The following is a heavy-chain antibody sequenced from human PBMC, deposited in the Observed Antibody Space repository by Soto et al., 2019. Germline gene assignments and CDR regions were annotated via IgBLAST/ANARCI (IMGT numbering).Heavy chain of an antibody. CDR2: IDYNGVT. CDR1: GGSIYRSGYY. D-gene: IGHD2-15*01. Sequence: SGTLSLTCTVSGGSIYRSGYYWGWIRQPPGRGLEWIGNIDYNGVTYSNPSLKSRVTISRDTSKNQFSLKLTSVTAADTALYYCGKVLVGATGHTDSDSWGPGTLVTVSS. CDR3: GKVLVGATGHTDSDS. J-gene: IGHJ4*02. V-gene: IGHV4-39*01.